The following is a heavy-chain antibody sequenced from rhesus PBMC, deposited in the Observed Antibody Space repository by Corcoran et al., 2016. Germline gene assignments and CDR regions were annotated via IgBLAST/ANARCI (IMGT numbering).Heavy chain of an antibody. CDR1: GYTFTEYY. CDR3: ATRRIATTGILFDY. J-gene: IGHJ4*01. V-gene: IGHV1-111*02. D-gene: IGHD6-31*01. CDR2: VDPKNGEA. Sequence: EVQLVQSGAEVKKPGASVKISCKASGYTFTEYYLHWVRPAPGNGLEWRELVDPKNGEATHQQTFQDRVTITADTSTDTAYMELSSLRSEDTAVYYCATRRIATTGILFDYWGQGVLVTVSS.